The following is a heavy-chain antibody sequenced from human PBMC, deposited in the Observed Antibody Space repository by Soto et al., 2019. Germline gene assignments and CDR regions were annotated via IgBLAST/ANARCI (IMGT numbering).Heavy chain of an antibody. J-gene: IGHJ6*02. Sequence: TLSLTFSVSGGSLSTSDSYWSWIRQVPGKGLEWIGYVSSNDTSSYHPSLESRLTISLDRSKNRFSLKLTSMTAADAAVYFCARERIVTVPARRGTLYNYFGVDVCGQRTTVTVSS. CDR3: ARERIVTVPARRGTLYNYFGVDV. V-gene: IGHV4-30-4*08. CDR1: GGSLSTSDSY. CDR2: VSSNDTS. D-gene: IGHD1-7*01.